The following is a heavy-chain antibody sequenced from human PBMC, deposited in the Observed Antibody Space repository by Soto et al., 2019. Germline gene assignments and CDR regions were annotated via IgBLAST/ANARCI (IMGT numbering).Heavy chain of an antibody. CDR2: MSPKTANT. J-gene: IGHJ5*01. Sequence: ASVKVSCKASGYTFTSYDINWVRQTAGQGLEWKGWMSPKTANTGYAQKFQDRVTMTRSTSISKAYMELGSLTSEDTAVYYCTGGPPNWGFDSWGQGTPVTVSS. CDR3: TGGPPNWGFDS. CDR1: GYTFTSYD. V-gene: IGHV1-8*01. D-gene: IGHD7-27*01.